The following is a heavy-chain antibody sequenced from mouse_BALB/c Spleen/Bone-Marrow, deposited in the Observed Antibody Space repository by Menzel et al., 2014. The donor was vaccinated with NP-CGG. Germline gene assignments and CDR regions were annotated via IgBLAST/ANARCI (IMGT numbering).Heavy chain of an antibody. J-gene: IGHJ2*01. CDR2: INPGSGST. Sequence: QVQLQQPGAELVRPGTSVKGSCKASGYAFTDYLMEWLKQRPGQGLEWIGVINPGSGSTHYNEKFKHKATLTADKSSSTAYMQPSSLTSDDSAVHFCARYDSYFYYWGQGPIPTVSS. CDR3: ARYDSYFYY. D-gene: IGHD2-3*01. V-gene: IGHV1-54*01. CDR1: GYAFTDYL.